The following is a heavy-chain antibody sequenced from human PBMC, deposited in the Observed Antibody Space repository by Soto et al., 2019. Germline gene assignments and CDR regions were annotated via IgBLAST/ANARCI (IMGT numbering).Heavy chain of an antibody. Sequence: XSVKVSCKASGYTFTSYAMHWVRQAPGQSLEWMGWINAGNGNTKYSQKFQGRVTITRDTSASTAYMELSSLRSEDTAVYFCAKDNPGRYGDYESTWFEHWGHGTLVTVSS. CDR2: INAGNGNT. CDR1: GYTFTSYA. D-gene: IGHD4-17*01. V-gene: IGHV1-3*01. J-gene: IGHJ5*02. CDR3: AKDNPGRYGDYESTWFEH.